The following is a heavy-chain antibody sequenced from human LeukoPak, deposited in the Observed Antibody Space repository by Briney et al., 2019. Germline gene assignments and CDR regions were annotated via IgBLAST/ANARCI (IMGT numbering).Heavy chain of an antibody. J-gene: IGHJ3*02. D-gene: IGHD1-26*01. V-gene: IGHV4-39*01. CDR3: ARPGYSGSYFDAFDI. Sequence: SETLSLTCTVSGGXISSSSYYWGWIRQPPGKGLEWIGSIYYRGSTYYNPSLKSRVTISVDTSKNQFSLKLSSVTAADTAVYYCARPGYSGSYFDAFDIWGQGTMVTVSS. CDR1: GGXISSSSYY. CDR2: IYYRGST.